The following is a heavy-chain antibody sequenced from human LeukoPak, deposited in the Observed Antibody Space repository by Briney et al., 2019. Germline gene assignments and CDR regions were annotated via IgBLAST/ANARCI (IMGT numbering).Heavy chain of an antibody. Sequence: SETLSLTCTVFGVSVTTSGYYGAWIRQPPGRGLEWIRSISYSGITYYKPSLRGRVTISGDTAKNQFSLKLSSVTAADTAVYYCARHNDYASLMDVWGQGTTVTVSS. CDR2: ISYSGIT. CDR1: GVSVTTSGYY. D-gene: IGHD2-2*01. J-gene: IGHJ6*02. V-gene: IGHV4-39*01. CDR3: ARHNDYASLMDV.